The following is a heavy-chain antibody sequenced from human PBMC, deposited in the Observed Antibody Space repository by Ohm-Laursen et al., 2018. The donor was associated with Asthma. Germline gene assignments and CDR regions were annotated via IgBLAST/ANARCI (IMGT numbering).Heavy chain of an antibody. CDR2: ISYDGSNK. CDR1: GFTFTAYS. Sequence: SLRLSCAASGFTFTAYSMHWVRQAPGKGLEWVAVISYDGSNKYYADSVKGRFTISRDNAKNSLYLQMNSLRAEDTAVYYCARTISQTSAGMDVWGQGTTVTVSS. V-gene: IGHV3-30*03. CDR3: ARTISQTSAGMDV. D-gene: IGHD2-2*02. J-gene: IGHJ6*02.